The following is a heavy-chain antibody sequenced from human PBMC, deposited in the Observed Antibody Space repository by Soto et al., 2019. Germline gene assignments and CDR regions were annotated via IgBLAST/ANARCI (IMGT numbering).Heavy chain of an antibody. V-gene: IGHV1-2*02. J-gene: IGHJ4*02. CDR3: ARDRDIAIFGVVIHPGSDY. D-gene: IGHD3-3*01. Sequence: QVQLVQSGAEVKKPGASVKVSCKASGYTFTGYYMHWVRQAPGQGLEWMGWINPNSGGTNYAQKFQGRVDRTRDTSISTAYMELIRLRSDDTAVYYCARDRDIAIFGVVIHPGSDYWGQGTLVTVSS. CDR2: INPNSGGT. CDR1: GYTFTGYY.